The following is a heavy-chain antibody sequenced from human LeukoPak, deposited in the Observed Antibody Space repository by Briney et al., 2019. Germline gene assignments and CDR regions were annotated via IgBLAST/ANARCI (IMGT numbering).Heavy chain of an antibody. Sequence: PGGSLRLSCAAAGFPFSSYWMTWVRQAPGRGLEWVANIKHDGSEKYYVDSVKGRFTISRDNAKNSLYLQMNSLRAEDTAVYYCAKDNRGSSSWQRYFDYWGQGTLVTVSS. V-gene: IGHV3-7*01. CDR3: AKDNRGSSSWQRYFDY. CDR2: IKHDGSEK. D-gene: IGHD6-13*01. CDR1: GFPFSSYW. J-gene: IGHJ4*02.